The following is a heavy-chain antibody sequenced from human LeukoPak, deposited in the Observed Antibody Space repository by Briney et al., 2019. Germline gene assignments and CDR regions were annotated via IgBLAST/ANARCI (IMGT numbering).Heavy chain of an antibody. CDR2: IGVTGDT. D-gene: IGHD1-26*01. Sequence: PGGSLRLSCAASGFTFSKDDFHWVRQAPGKGLEWVAAIGVTGDTYFADSVKGRFTISREDAANSLYLQMRNLGAGDTALYYCTKEFCGSRAACVGGSYYDFWGRGALVTVSS. V-gene: IGHV3-13*01. J-gene: IGHJ2*01. CDR1: GFTFSKDD. CDR3: TKEFCGSRAACVGGSYYDF.